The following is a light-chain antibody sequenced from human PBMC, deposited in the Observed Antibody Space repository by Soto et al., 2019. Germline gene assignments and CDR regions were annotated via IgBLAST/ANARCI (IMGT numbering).Light chain of an antibody. Sequence: SYELTQPPSVSVSPGQTASITCSGDELGDKYVYWYQQKPGQSPVLVIYQDDKRPSGIPERFSGSNSGNTATLTISGTQAMDEADYYCQAWATNAVVFGGGTKLTVL. CDR3: QAWATNAVV. CDR1: ELGDKY. V-gene: IGLV3-1*01. J-gene: IGLJ2*01. CDR2: QDD.